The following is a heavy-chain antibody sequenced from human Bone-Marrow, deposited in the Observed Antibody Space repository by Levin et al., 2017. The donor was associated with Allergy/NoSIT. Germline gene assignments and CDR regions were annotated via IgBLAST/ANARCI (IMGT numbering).Heavy chain of an antibody. CDR1: GFTFSNAW. CDR3: TTDGAY. D-gene: IGHD4/OR15-4a*01. CDR2: IKSKTDDGTT. J-gene: IGHJ4*02. Sequence: PSETLSLTCAASGFTFSNAWMSWVRQAPGKGLEWVGRIKSKTDDGTTDYAAPVKGRFTISRDDSKDTVYLQMNSLKTEDTAVYYCTTDGAYWGQGTLVTVSS. V-gene: IGHV3-15*05.